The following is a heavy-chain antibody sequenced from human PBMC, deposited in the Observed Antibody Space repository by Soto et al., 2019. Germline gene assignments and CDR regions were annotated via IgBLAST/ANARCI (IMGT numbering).Heavy chain of an antibody. J-gene: IGHJ4*02. CDR2: IYPADSDT. V-gene: IGHV5-51*01. D-gene: IGHD2-15*01. CDR1: GYSFTTYW. CDR3: ARHVDASPFDY. Sequence: PGESLKISCEGSGYSFTTYWIAWVRQMPGKGLEWMGVIYPADSDTAYSPSFQGQVTISADKSISAAYLQWSSLKASDNAIYYCARHVDASPFDYFGQGTLVTVAS.